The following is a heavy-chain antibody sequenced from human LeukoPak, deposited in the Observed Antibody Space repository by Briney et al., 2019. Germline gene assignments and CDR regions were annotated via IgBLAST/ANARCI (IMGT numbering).Heavy chain of an antibody. CDR1: GFTFSSYA. CDR2: ISGNGVNT. D-gene: IGHD3-22*01. V-gene: IGHV3-23*01. Sequence: GGSLRLSCAASGFTFSSYAMSWDRQAPGKGLEWVSAISGNGVNTYYADSVKGRFTISRDNSKNTLYLQMNSLRAEDTAVYYCAKDLRYYDSSGYPDAFDIWGQGTMVTVSS. J-gene: IGHJ3*02. CDR3: AKDLRYYDSSGYPDAFDI.